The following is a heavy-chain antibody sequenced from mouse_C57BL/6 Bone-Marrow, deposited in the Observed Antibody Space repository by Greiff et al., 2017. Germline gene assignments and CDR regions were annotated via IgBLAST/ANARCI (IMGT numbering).Heavy chain of an antibody. Sequence: DVKLVESGGDLVKPGGSLKLSCAASGFTFSSYGMSWVRQTPAQRLEWVATISSGGSYTYYPDSVKGRFTISRDNAKNTLYLKRSSLKSEETAMYYCARGITTVVGNYFDYWGQGTTLTVSS. D-gene: IGHD1-1*01. V-gene: IGHV5-6*02. CDR1: GFTFSSYG. CDR2: ISSGGSYT. CDR3: ARGITTVVGNYFDY. J-gene: IGHJ2*01.